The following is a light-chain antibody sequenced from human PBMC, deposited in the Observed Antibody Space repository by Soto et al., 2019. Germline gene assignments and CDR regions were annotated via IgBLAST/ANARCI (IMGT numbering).Light chain of an antibody. J-gene: IGKJ1*01. Sequence: DIQLTQSPSSLSASVGDRITITCRSSQSISRYSNWYQQRPGTAPKVLIFGANSLQSGVPSRFSGRGSGTDFTLTISCLQPEDFATYYCQHNYGTPGTFDQRTKV. CDR3: QHNYGTPGT. CDR1: QSISRY. CDR2: GAN. V-gene: IGKV1-39*01.